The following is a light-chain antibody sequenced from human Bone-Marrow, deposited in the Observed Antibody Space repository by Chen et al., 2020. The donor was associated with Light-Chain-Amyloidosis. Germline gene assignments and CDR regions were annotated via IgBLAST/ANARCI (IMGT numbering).Light chain of an antibody. J-gene: IGKJ2*01. CDR2: KAS. V-gene: IGKV1-5*03. CDR3: QQYNSSPYT. Sequence: DIQMTQSPSALSASVGDRVTITCRASQSISSWLAWYQQKPGKAPKLLIYKASGLESGVPSRFSGSGSGTEFTLTITSLQPDDSGTYYCQQYNSSPYTFGQGTKLEIK. CDR1: QSISSW.